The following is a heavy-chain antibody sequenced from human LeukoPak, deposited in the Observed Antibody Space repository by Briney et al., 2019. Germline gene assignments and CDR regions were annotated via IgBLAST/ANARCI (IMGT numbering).Heavy chain of an antibody. D-gene: IGHD3-22*01. CDR1: GFTFDDYG. CDR2: INWNGGST. J-gene: IGHJ4*02. CDR3: AREKPFYDSSGYYYPIAFDY. Sequence: GGSLRLSWAASGFTFDDYGMSWVRQAPGKGLEWVSGINWNGGSTGYADSVKGRFTIAGDNAKNSLYLQMNSLRAEDTALYYCAREKPFYDSSGYYYPIAFDYWGQGTLVTVSS. V-gene: IGHV3-20*04.